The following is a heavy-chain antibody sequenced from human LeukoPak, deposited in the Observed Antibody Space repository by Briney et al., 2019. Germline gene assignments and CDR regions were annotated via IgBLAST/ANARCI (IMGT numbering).Heavy chain of an antibody. CDR3: ARGPPTNYYDSSGFYYVFDY. CDR1: GGSFSGYY. V-gene: IGHV4-34*01. Sequence: SETLSLTCAVYGGSFSGYYWSWIRQPPGKGLEWIGEINHSGSTNYNPSLKSRVTISVDTSKNQFSLKLSSVTAADTAVYFCARGPPTNYYDSSGFYYVFDYWGQGTLVTVSS. D-gene: IGHD3-22*01. CDR2: INHSGST. J-gene: IGHJ4*02.